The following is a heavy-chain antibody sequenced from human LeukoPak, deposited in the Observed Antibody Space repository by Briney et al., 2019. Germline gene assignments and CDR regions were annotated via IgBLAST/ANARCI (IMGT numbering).Heavy chain of an antibody. CDR2: ISNDGRNE. CDR3: ARGSGGYCSGGTCYSTFDY. D-gene: IGHD2-15*01. V-gene: IGHV3-30*04. J-gene: IGHJ4*02. CDR1: GFTFSTYA. Sequence: GGSLRLSCAASGFTFSTYAMHWVRQAPGKGLEWVAIISNDGRNEHYADSVKGRFTVSGDNSKDTVYLQMNSLRGEDTAVYYCARGSGGYCSGGTCYSTFDYWGQGTLVTVSS.